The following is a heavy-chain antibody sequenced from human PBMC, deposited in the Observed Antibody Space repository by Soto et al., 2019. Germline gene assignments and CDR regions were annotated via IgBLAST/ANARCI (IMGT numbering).Heavy chain of an antibody. V-gene: IGHV3-72*01. Sequence: EVQLVESGGGLVQPGGSLRLSCVASGFTFSDHYMDWVRQTPGKGLEWVGRTRNKANGYTTEYAASVKGRFTISRDDSKNSLYLQMNSLKTEDTAVYYCARVRSSSWGFDAFDIWGQGTVVTVSS. CDR2: TRNKANGYTT. J-gene: IGHJ3*02. D-gene: IGHD6-13*01. CDR3: ARVRSSSWGFDAFDI. CDR1: GFTFSDHY.